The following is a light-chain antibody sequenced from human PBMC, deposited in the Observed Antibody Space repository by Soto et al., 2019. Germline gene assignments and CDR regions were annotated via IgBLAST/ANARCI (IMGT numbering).Light chain of an antibody. J-gene: IGKJ4*01. CDR1: QSVANNY. Sequence: ELVLTQSPAPLSLPPGERATLSCRASQSVANNYLACYQQKPGQPPRVLFFGASTRATGIPDRFRGSGSGTDFSLTITSLEPEEFAVYYCQQYCSSPLTFGGGSNVEIK. CDR3: QQYCSSPLT. CDR2: GAS. V-gene: IGKV3-20*01.